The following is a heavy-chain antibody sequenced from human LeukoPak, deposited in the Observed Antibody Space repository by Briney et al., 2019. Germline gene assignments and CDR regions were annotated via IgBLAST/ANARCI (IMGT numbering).Heavy chain of an antibody. CDR3: ARDTTMIPPLYYMDV. D-gene: IGHD3-22*01. Sequence: PSETLSLTCTVSGGSISSYYWSWIRQPAGKGLEWIGRIYTSGSTNYNPPLKSRVTMSVDTSKNQFSLKLSSVTAADTAVHYCARDTTMIPPLYYMDVWGKGTTVTVSS. CDR2: IYTSGST. CDR1: GGSISSYY. V-gene: IGHV4-4*07. J-gene: IGHJ6*03.